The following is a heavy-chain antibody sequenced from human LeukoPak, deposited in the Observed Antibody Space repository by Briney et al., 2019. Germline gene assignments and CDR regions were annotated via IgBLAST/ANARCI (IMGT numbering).Heavy chain of an antibody. V-gene: IGHV3-66*01. CDR3: AEDIAVAYRSAEYFQR. Sequence: PGGSLRLSCAASGFTFNNYAMSWVRQAPGKGLEWVSVIYSGGSTYYADSVKGRFTISRDNSKNTLYLQMNSLRAEDTAVYYCAEDIAVAYRSAEYFQRWGQGTLVTVSS. CDR2: IYSGGST. CDR1: GFTFNNYA. J-gene: IGHJ1*01. D-gene: IGHD6-19*01.